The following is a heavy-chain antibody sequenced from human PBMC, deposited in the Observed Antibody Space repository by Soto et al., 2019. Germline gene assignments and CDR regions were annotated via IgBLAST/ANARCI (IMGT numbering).Heavy chain of an antibody. CDR1: GGSISSYY. Sequence: SDTLCLTWTVSGGSISSYYWSWIRQPPGKGLEWIGYIYYSGSSNYNPSPKSRVTISVDTSKNQFSLKLSSVTAADTAVYYCARDKVVPAAMYNYYYGLDVWAQGTTVTVSS. CDR3: ARDKVVPAAMYNYYYGLDV. V-gene: IGHV4-59*01. CDR2: IYYSGSS. D-gene: IGHD2-2*01. J-gene: IGHJ6*02.